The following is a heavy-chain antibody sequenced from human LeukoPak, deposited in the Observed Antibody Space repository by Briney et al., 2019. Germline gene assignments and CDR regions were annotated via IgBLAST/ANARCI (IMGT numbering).Heavy chain of an antibody. Sequence: GGSLRLSCAASGFTVSSNYMSWVRQAPGKGLEWVSVIYSGGSTNYADSVKGRFTISRDNSKNTVYLQMNSLRAEDTAVYYCAKDITMIVVAIFDYWGQGTLVTVSS. CDR3: AKDITMIVVAIFDY. D-gene: IGHD3-22*01. CDR1: GFTVSSNY. CDR2: IYSGGST. J-gene: IGHJ4*02. V-gene: IGHV3-53*01.